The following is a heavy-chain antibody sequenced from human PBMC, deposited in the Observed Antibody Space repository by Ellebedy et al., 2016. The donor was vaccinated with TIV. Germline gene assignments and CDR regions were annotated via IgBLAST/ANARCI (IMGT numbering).Heavy chain of an antibody. J-gene: IGHJ4*02. D-gene: IGHD3-10*01. CDR2: ISAYNGDT. V-gene: IGHV1-18*04. Sequence: ASVKVSCKASGYTFTTYGVSWVQQAPGQGLEWMGWISAYNGDTNYAYKFQDRVTMTTDTSTSKAYMELRSLRSDDTAVYYCTRDASIGFGELHSTDFWGQGTLVTVSA. CDR3: TRDASIGFGELHSTDF. CDR1: GYTFTTYG.